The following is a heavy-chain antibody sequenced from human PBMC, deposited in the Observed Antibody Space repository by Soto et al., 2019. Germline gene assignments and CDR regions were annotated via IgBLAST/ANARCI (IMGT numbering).Heavy chain of an antibody. Sequence: SETLSLTCAVSGGSISSSNWWSWVRQPTGKGLEWIGEIYHSGSTNYNPSLKSRVTISVDKSKNQFSLKLSSVTAADTAVYYCAREAGYSYVRYYYYGMDVWGQGTTVTVSS. CDR1: GGSISSSNW. J-gene: IGHJ6*02. CDR3: AREAGYSYVRYYYYGMDV. CDR2: IYHSGST. V-gene: IGHV4-4*02. D-gene: IGHD5-18*01.